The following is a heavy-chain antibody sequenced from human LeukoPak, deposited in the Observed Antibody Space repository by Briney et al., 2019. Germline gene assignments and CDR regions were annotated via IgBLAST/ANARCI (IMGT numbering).Heavy chain of an antibody. V-gene: IGHV3-21*01. CDR3: AMGGYYDSSGYPTSDY. Sequence: PGGSLRLSCAASGFTVSSNYMNWVRQAPGKGLEWVSSISSSSSYIYYADSVKGRFTISRDNAKNSLYLQMNSLRAEDTAVYYCAMGGYYDSSGYPTSDYWGQGTLVTVSS. D-gene: IGHD3-22*01. J-gene: IGHJ4*02. CDR1: GFTVSSNY. CDR2: ISSSSSYI.